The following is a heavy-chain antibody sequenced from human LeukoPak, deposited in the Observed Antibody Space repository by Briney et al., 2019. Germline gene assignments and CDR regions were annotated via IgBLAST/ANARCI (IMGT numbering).Heavy chain of an antibody. CDR2: IYYSGST. CDR3: ARDPAYCSSTSCYARGYFDY. CDR1: GGSISSYY. Sequence: SETLSRTCTVSGGSISSYYWSWIRQPPGKGLEWIGYIYYSGSTNYNPSLKSRVTISVDTSKNQFSLKLSSVTAADTAVYYCARDPAYCSSTSCYARGYFDYWGQGTLVTVSS. J-gene: IGHJ4*02. D-gene: IGHD2-2*01. V-gene: IGHV4-59*01.